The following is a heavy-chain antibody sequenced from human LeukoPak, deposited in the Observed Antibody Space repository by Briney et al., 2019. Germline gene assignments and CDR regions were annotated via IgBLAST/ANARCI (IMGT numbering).Heavy chain of an antibody. CDR2: IKQDRRQK. CDR3: ARGCSGGNCPEPKFDP. D-gene: IGHD2-15*01. J-gene: IGHJ5*02. V-gene: IGHV3-7*01. Sequence: TGGTLRLSCAASGFAFCGFWMSWVGQAPGQGREGWANIKQDRRQKYHVDTGQCRFTISRDHAKNSLYLQMNSLRAEDTAVYYCARGCSGGNCPEPKFDPWGQGTLVTVSS. CDR1: GFAFCGFW.